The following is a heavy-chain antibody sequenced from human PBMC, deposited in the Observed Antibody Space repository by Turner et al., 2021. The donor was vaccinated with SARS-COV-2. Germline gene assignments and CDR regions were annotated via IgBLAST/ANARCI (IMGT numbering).Heavy chain of an antibody. Sequence: QVQLVQSGAEVKKPGSSVKVSCKASGGIFSSYAISWVRQAPGQGLEWMGGIIPIFGTANYAQKFQGRVTITADESTSTAYMELSSLRSKDTAVYYCARDRLPQYRDLYNWFDPWGQGTLVTVSS. CDR1: GGIFSSYA. J-gene: IGHJ5*02. D-gene: IGHD6-6*01. CDR2: IIPIFGTA. V-gene: IGHV1-69*01. CDR3: ARDRLPQYRDLYNWFDP.